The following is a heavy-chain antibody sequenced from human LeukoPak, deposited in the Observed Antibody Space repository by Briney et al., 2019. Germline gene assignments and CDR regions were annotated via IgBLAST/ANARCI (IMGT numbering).Heavy chain of an antibody. CDR3: ARDQGENYDSSGYYPY. CDR1: GFSFSSYG. V-gene: IGHV3-48*04. J-gene: IGHJ4*02. CDR2: ISGSSGST. D-gene: IGHD3-22*01. Sequence: HSGGSLRLSCAASGFSFSSYGMHWVRQAPGKGLEWVSYISGSSGSTNYADSVMGRFTISRDNGKNSLYLQMNSLRAEDTAVYYCARDQGENYDSSGYYPYWGQGTLVTVSS.